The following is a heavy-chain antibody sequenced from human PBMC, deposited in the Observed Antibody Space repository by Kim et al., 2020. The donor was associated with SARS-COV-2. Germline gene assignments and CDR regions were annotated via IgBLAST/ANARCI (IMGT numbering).Heavy chain of an antibody. CDR3: ARGGRVIVLMVYAIGY. J-gene: IGHJ4*02. Sequence: ASVKVSCKASGYTFTGYYMHWVRQAPGQGLEWMGRINPNSGGTNYAQKFQGRVTMTRDTSISTAYMELSRLRSDDTAVYYCARGGRVIVLMVYAIGYWGQGTLVTVSS. CDR2: INPNSGGT. D-gene: IGHD2-8*01. CDR1: GYTFTGYY. V-gene: IGHV1-2*06.